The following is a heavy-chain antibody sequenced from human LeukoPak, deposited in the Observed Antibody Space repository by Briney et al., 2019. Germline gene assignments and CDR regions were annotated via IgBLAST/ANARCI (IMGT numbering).Heavy chain of an antibody. D-gene: IGHD3-22*01. CDR3: AKLRDLVVISLNDY. J-gene: IGHJ4*02. Sequence: GGSLRLSCAASGFTFSSYAMSWVRQAPGKGLEWVSAISGSGGSTYYADSVKGRFTISRDNSKNTLYLQMNSLRAEDTAVYYCAKLRDLVVISLNDYWGQGTLVTVSS. V-gene: IGHV3-23*01. CDR1: GFTFSSYA. CDR2: ISGSGGST.